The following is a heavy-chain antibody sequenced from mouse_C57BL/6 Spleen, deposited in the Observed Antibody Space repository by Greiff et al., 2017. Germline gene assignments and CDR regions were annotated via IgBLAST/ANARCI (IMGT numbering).Heavy chain of an antibody. Sequence: QVQLQQSGPELVKPGASVKISCKASGYAFSSSWMNWVKQRPGKGLEWIGRIYPGDGDTNYNGKFKGKATLTADKSSSTAYMQLSSLTSEDSAVYFCARRELGSYYFDYWGQGTTRTVSS. D-gene: IGHD4-1*01. CDR1: GYAFSSSW. CDR2: IYPGDGDT. CDR3: ARRELGSYYFDY. J-gene: IGHJ2*01. V-gene: IGHV1-82*01.